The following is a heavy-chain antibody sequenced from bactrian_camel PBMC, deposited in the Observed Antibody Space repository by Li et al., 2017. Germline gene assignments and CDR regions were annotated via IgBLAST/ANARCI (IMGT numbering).Heavy chain of an antibody. D-gene: IGHD3*01. CDR1: GFTFSSYD. J-gene: IGHJ4*01. CDR3: VAHRHYCGYNY. V-gene: IGHV3S40*01. Sequence: VQLVESGGGLVQPGGSLRLSCAASGFTFSSYDMIWVRQAPGKGFEWISTIYSESGRTYYADSMKGRNTISRDVAKNAVYLQMNNLQSEDTALYYCVAHRHYCGYNYWGQGTQVTVS. CDR2: IYSESGRT.